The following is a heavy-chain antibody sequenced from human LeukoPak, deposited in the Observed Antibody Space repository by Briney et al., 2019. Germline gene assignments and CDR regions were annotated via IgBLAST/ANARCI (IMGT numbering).Heavy chain of an antibody. CDR3: AVNTGTDAFDI. CDR1: GFTFRSYS. Sequence: GGSLRLSCAASGFTFRSYSMNWVRQAPGKGLEWVSYISSSSSTIYYADSVKGRFTISRDNAKNSLYLQMNSLRAEDTAVYYCAVNTGTDAFDIWGQGTMVTVSS. D-gene: IGHD1-1*01. J-gene: IGHJ3*02. V-gene: IGHV3-48*01. CDR2: ISSSSSTI.